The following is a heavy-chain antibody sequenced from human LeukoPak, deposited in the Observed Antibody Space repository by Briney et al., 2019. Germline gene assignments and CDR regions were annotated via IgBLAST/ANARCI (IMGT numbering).Heavy chain of an antibody. CDR1: GFTVSITY. J-gene: IGHJ3*02. D-gene: IGHD5-12*01. V-gene: IGHV3-66*01. CDR2: LYSGGTK. Sequence: GGSLRLSCAASGFTVSITYMRCVRHAPGKGREWVSVLYSGGTKYYPEPVKGRFSISRDKAKNTLYLQMNSLRVEDTAVYYCTRDHSGNSGYDAYDAFDIWGQGTMVTVSS. CDR3: TRDHSGNSGYDAYDAFDI.